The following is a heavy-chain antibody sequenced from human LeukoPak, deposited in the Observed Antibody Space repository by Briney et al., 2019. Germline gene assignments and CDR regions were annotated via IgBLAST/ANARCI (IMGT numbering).Heavy chain of an antibody. CDR1: GGSISSGGYY. CDR2: IYYSGST. V-gene: IGHV4-61*08. CDR3: AREPSSGWYGVYFDY. J-gene: IGHJ4*02. Sequence: TASETLSLTCTVSGGSISSGGYYWSWIRQHPGKGLERIGYIYYSGSTNYNPSLKSRVTISVDKSKNQFSLKLSSVTAADTAVYYCAREPSSGWYGVYFDYWGQGTLVTVSS. D-gene: IGHD6-19*01.